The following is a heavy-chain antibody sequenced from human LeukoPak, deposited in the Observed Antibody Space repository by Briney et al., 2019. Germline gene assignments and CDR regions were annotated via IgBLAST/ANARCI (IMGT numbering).Heavy chain of an antibody. J-gene: IGHJ4*02. Sequence: ASVKVSCKASGYTFTGYYMHWVRQAPGQGLEWMGWINPNSGGTNYAQKFQGRVTMTRDTSISTAYMELSRLRSDDTAVYYCARDLEAAGTTVTNLTAQGYWGQGTLVTVSS. V-gene: IGHV1-2*02. D-gene: IGHD1-1*01. CDR3: ARDLEAAGTTVTNLTAQGY. CDR1: GYTFTGYY. CDR2: INPNSGGT.